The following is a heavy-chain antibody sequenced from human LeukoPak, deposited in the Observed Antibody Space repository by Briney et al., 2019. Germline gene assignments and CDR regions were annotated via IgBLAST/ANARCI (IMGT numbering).Heavy chain of an antibody. CDR3: ARVAAGLDY. J-gene: IGHJ4*02. CDR1: GFTFSSYS. D-gene: IGHD6-13*01. Sequence: GGSLRLSCAASGFTFSSYSMNWVRQAPGKGLEWISYISSSGSTIYYAESVKGRFTISRDNAKNSLYLQMNSLRAEVTAVYYCARVAAGLDYWGQGTLVTVSA. V-gene: IGHV3-48*04. CDR2: ISSSGSTI.